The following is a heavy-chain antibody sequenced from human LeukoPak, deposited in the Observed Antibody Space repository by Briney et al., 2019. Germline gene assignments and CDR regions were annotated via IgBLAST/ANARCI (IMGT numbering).Heavy chain of an antibody. Sequence: GESLKISCKGFGYSFTSCWIGWVRQMPGKGLEWMGIVFPDDSNTRYSPSFQGQVTISADKSISTAYLQWSSLKASDTAMYYCARQRGIAVAGTGVDNWFDPWGQGTLVTVSS. CDR2: VFPDDSNT. D-gene: IGHD6-19*01. CDR1: GYSFTSCW. V-gene: IGHV5-51*01. J-gene: IGHJ5*02. CDR3: ARQRGIAVAGTGVDNWFDP.